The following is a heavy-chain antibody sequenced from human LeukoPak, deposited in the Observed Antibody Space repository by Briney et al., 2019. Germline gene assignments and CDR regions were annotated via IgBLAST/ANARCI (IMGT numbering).Heavy chain of an antibody. J-gene: IGHJ4*02. V-gene: IGHV5-51*01. CDR2: IYPGDSDT. CDR1: GYSFTSYW. Sequence: GESLKISCKGSGYSFTSYWIGWVRQMPGKGLEWMGIIYPGDSDTRYSPSFQGQVTISADKSLSTAYLQWSSLKASDTAMYSCAXGSGSYHTAYMNWGQGSPVTVSS. CDR3: AXGSGSYHTAYMN. D-gene: IGHD1-26*01.